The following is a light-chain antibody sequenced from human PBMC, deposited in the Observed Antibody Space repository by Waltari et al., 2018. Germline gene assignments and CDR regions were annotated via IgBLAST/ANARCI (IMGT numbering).Light chain of an antibody. Sequence: DIQLTQPPSFLSASVGDGVAITCRASRDINSYLAWYQQKPGKAPTLLIYAGSTLQNGVPSRFGGSGAGTEHTLTISSPQPEDFATYYCQQINSYPSTFDQGTRLDNK. J-gene: IGKJ5*01. CDR1: RDINSY. CDR2: AGS. CDR3: QQINSYPST. V-gene: IGKV1-9*01.